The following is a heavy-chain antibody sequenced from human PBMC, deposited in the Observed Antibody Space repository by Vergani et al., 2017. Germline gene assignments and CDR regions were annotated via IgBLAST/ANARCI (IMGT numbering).Heavy chain of an antibody. CDR2: INDNSAII. CDR3: TARRTGRVSFHV. CDR1: GFNFDNYA. J-gene: IGHJ3*01. D-gene: IGHD1-14*01. Sequence: EVQLVESGGGLVQPGRSLRLSCAAPGFNFDNYAMHWVRQAPGKGLEWVSGINDNSAIIIYADSVRGRFTISRDNAKKSLYLQMNSLKTDDTALYYCTARRTGRVSFHVWRRRTLVTVSS. V-gene: IGHV3-9*01.